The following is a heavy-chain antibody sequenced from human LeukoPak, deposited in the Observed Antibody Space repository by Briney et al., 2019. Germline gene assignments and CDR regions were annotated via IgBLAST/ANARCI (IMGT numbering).Heavy chain of an antibody. CDR3: ASEGIAAAADI. V-gene: IGHV3-30*03. Sequence: GGSLRLSCAASGFRFISYEIHWVRQAPGKGLEWVAVISYDGSNKYYAASVKGRFTISRDNSKNTLYLQMSSLRTEDTAMYYCASEGIAAAADIWGQGTMVTVSS. CDR1: GFRFISYE. J-gene: IGHJ3*02. CDR2: ISYDGSNK. D-gene: IGHD6-13*01.